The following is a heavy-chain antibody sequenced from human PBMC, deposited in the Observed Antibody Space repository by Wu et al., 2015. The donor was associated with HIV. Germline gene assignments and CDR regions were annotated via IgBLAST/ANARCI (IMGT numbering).Heavy chain of an antibody. V-gene: IGHV1-18*01. D-gene: IGHD3-22*01. CDR3: ARDDYYDSSGLGLPWYFDL. Sequence: QGQLVQSGAEVKKPGASAKVSCKASGYTFTSYGISWVRRAPGQGLEWMGWISGYNDNTNYAQKVQGRVTMTTDTSTSTAYMELRSLRSDDTAVYYCARDDYYDSSGLGLPWYFDLWGRGTLVTVSS. J-gene: IGHJ2*01. CDR1: GYTFTSYG. CDR2: ISGYNDNT.